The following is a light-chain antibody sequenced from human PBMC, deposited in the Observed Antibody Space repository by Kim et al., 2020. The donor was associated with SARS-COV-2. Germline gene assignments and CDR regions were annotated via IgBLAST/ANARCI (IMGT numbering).Light chain of an antibody. CDR2: VNRDGSH. CDR3: QTWDIGMV. Sequence: GASAKLTGTLRRGHSNYAITWHQHQPEKGPRFLMKVNRDGSHTRGDGIPDRFSGSSSGDERYLTISSLQSGDEADYYCQTWDIGMVFGGGTKLTVL. CDR1: RGHSNYA. V-gene: IGLV4-69*01. J-gene: IGLJ2*01.